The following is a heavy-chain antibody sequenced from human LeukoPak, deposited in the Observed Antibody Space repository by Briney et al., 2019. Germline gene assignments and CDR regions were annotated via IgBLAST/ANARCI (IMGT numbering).Heavy chain of an antibody. CDR2: MALSGGPT. D-gene: IGHD1-26*01. CDR1: GFTFSAYA. Sequence: GGSLRLSCAASGFTFSAYAMAWVRRPPGRGLEWVSTMALSGGPTHYAVAVEGRFTISRDDSKSTLYLHINNLRAEDTAVYYCARDFSLVVGASDSWGKGTLVTVSS. J-gene: IGHJ5*02. V-gene: IGHV3-23*01. CDR3: ARDFSLVVGASDS.